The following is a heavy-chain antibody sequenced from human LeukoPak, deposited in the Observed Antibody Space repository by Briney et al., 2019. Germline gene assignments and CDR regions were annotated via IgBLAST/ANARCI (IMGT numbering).Heavy chain of an antibody. Sequence: SETLSLTCTVSGVSISGYYWTWIRQPPGKGLEWIAYIYYTGSTNYNPSLESRVTISVDTSKNQFSLRLSSVTAADTAVYYCARLRGNYFPDYWGQGTLVTVSS. CDR3: ARLRGNYFPDY. J-gene: IGHJ4*02. CDR1: GVSISGYY. V-gene: IGHV4-59*01. CDR2: IYYTGST. D-gene: IGHD4-11*01.